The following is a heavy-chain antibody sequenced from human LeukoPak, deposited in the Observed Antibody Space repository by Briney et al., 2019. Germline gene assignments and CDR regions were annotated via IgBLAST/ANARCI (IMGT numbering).Heavy chain of an antibody. V-gene: IGHV3-48*01. Sequence: GGSLTLSCAASRFSFSSYGMNWVRQAPGQGLEWISYISRSSGNIHYADSVKGRFTISRDNAKNSLFLQMNSLRVEDTAVYYCARDVATVTSPDYWGQGTLVTVYS. CDR3: ARDVATVTSPDY. D-gene: IGHD4-17*01. CDR2: ISRSSGNI. J-gene: IGHJ4*02. CDR1: RFSFSSYG.